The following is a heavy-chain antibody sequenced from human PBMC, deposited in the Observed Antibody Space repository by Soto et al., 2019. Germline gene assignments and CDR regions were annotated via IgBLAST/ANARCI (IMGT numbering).Heavy chain of an antibody. CDR3: AREDYGDFAAH. Sequence: QVQLLESGGGLVKPGGSLRLSCAASGFTFSDYYMSRIRQAPGKGLEWVSYISSGGSTIYYADSVKGRFTIAKDNAKNSLYLQMNSLRADDTAVYYCAREDYGDFAAHWGQGTMVTVSS. D-gene: IGHD4-17*01. V-gene: IGHV3-11*01. J-gene: IGHJ3*01. CDR2: ISSGGSTI. CDR1: GFTFSDYY.